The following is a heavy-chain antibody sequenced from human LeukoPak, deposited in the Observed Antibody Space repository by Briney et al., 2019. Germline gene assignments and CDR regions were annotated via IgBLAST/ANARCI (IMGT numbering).Heavy chain of an antibody. Sequence: GASVKVSCKASGYTFTGYYIHWVRQAPGQGLEWMGWISAYNGNTNYAQKLQGRDTMTTDTSTSTAYMELRSLRSDDTAVYYCARHRHYYYYMYVWGKGTTVTVSS. CDR3: ARHRHYYYYMYV. CDR1: GYTFTGYY. J-gene: IGHJ6*03. CDR2: ISAYNGNT. V-gene: IGHV1-18*04.